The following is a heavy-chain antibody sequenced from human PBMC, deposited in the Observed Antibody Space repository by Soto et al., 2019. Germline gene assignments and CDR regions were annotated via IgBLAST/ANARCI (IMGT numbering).Heavy chain of an antibody. V-gene: IGHV5-10-1*01. J-gene: IGHJ6*02. CDR1: GYSFARYW. CDR3: ARLGKYSSSSVTPNYSYYGMDV. Sequence: GESLKISCKGSGYSFARYWISWVRQMPGQGLEWMGRIDPSDSYTNYSPSFQGHVTISADKSISTAYLQWSSLKASDTAMYYCARLGKYSSSSVTPNYSYYGMDVWGQGTTVTVSS. CDR2: IDPSDSYT. D-gene: IGHD6-6*01.